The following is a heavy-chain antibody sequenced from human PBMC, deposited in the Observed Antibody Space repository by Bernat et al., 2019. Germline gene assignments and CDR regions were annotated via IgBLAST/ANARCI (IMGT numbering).Heavy chain of an antibody. V-gene: IGHV1-46*03. D-gene: IGHD6-19*01. CDR3: VREGVGWNFDF. J-gene: IGHJ4*02. CDR1: GYTFSNYL. Sequence: QVQLVQSGAEVKKPGASVKVSCKTSGYTFSNYLLHCVRQAPGQGLEWMGFINPSAGGPGYIETFQGRLTMTRDTSTGTAYMGLDGLGSEDTAVYYCVREGVGWNFDFWGQGTMVTVSS. CDR2: INPSAGGP.